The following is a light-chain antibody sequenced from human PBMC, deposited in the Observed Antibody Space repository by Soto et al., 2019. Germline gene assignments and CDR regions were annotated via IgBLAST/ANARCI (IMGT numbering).Light chain of an antibody. CDR3: QQYNNSPPEYT. CDR1: QSVSTR. J-gene: IGKJ2*01. CDR2: GAS. V-gene: IGKV3D-15*01. Sequence: EIVMTQSPATLSVSPGERATLYCRASQSVSTRLAWYQQKPGQAPRLLIYGASTRATGIPARFSGSGSATELYLTISSLQSEDFAVYHCQQYNNSPPEYTFGQGTKLEIK.